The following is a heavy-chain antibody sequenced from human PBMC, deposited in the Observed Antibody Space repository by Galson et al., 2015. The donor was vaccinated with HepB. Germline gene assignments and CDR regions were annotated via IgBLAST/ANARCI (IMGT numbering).Heavy chain of an antibody. V-gene: IGHV3-21*01. Sequence: SLRLSCAASGFTFNKYTMNWVRQAPGKGLEWVSSISSSSIYIYYADSVKGRFTISRDNAKNSLYLQMNSLRAEDTAVYYCARDPDRDGYNWGYYYDYGMDVWGQGTTVTVSS. CDR3: ARDPDRDGYNWGYYYDYGMDV. CDR2: ISSSSIYI. J-gene: IGHJ6*02. D-gene: IGHD5-24*01. CDR1: GFTFNKYT.